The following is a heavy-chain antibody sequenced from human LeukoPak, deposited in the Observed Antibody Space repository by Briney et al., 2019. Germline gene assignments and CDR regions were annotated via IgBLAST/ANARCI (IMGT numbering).Heavy chain of an antibody. CDR1: GGSISSSSYY. J-gene: IGHJ5*02. CDR3: ARLKYNWFDP. V-gene: IGHV4-39*01. CDR2: IYYSGST. Sequence: SETLSLTCTVSGGSISSSSYYWGWIRQPPGKGLEWIGSIYYSGSTYYNPSLKSRVTISVDTSKNQFSLKLSSVTAADTAVYYCARLKYNWFDPWGQGTLVTVSS.